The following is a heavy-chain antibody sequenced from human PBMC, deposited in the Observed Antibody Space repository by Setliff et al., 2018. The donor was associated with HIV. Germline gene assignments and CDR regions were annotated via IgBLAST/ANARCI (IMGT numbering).Heavy chain of an antibody. V-gene: IGHV4-59*01. Sequence: SETLSLTCTVSGGSISSYYWSWIRQPPGKGLEWIGYIYYSGSTNYNHSLKSRVTISVDTSKNQFSLKLNSVTAADTAVYYCARSPPTTFWSGYTYYYYMDVWGKGTTVTVSS. J-gene: IGHJ6*03. CDR1: GGSISSYY. CDR2: IYYSGST. CDR3: ARSPPTTFWSGYTYYYYMDV. D-gene: IGHD3-3*01.